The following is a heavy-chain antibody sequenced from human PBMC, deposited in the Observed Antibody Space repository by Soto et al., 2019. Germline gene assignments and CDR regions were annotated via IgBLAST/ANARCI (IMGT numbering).Heavy chain of an antibody. V-gene: IGHV4-39*01. Sequence: SETLSLTCTVSGGSISSSSYYWGWIRQPPGKGLEWIGSIYYSGSTYYNPSLKSRVTISVDTSKNQFSLKLSSVTAADTAVYYCALHLSGGSCYGLFDYWGQGSLVTGSS. J-gene: IGHJ4*02. CDR1: GGSISSSSYY. CDR2: IYYSGST. CDR3: ALHLSGGSCYGLFDY. D-gene: IGHD2-15*01.